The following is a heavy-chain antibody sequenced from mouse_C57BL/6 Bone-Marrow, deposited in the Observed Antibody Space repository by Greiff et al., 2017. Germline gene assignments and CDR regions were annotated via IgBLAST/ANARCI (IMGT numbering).Heavy chain of an antibody. CDR3: ARSRYGSSPEYFDY. J-gene: IGHJ2*01. CDR2: IDPSDSYT. Sequence: QVQLQQPGAELVMPGASVKLSCKASGYTFTSYWMHWVKQRPGQGLEWIGEIDPSDSYTNYNQKFKGKSTLTVDKSSSTAYMQLSSLTSEDSAVYYCARSRYGSSPEYFDYWGQGTTLTVSS. CDR1: GYTFTSYW. V-gene: IGHV1-69*01. D-gene: IGHD1-1*01.